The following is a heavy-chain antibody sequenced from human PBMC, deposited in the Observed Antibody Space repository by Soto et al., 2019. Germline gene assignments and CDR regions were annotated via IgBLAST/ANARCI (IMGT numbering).Heavy chain of an antibody. CDR1: GLTFSSYR. V-gene: IGHV3-21*01. J-gene: IGHJ6*02. CDR2: ISSSSSYI. D-gene: IGHD2-15*01. Sequence: GGSLRLSTAPSGLTFSSYRINWVRQAPGKGLEWVSSISSSSSYIYYADSVKGRFTISRDSAKNSLYLQMNSLRAEDTAVYYCARDPSMYYCSGGSCCSWVYYYGMDVWGQGTTVTVSS. CDR3: ARDPSMYYCSGGSCCSWVYYYGMDV.